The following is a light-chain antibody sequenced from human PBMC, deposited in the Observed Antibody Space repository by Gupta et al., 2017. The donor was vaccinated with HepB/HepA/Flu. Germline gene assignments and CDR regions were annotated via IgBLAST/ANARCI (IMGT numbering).Light chain of an antibody. CDR1: QSVSIS. V-gene: IGKV3-11*01. Sequence: DIVLTQSPATLSLSPGERATLSCRASQSVSISLAWYQQKPGQAPRLLIYYASTRATGIPARFSGSGSGTDFTLTISSLEPEDFAVYYCQQRSKWPPTFGGWTKLEIK. J-gene: IGKJ4*01. CDR3: QQRSKWPPT. CDR2: YAS.